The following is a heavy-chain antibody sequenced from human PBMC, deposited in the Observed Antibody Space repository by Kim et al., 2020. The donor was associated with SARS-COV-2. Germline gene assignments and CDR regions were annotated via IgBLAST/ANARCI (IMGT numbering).Heavy chain of an antibody. V-gene: IGHV3-23*01. D-gene: IGHD3-10*01. J-gene: IGHJ5*02. Sequence: SVKGRFTISRDNSKNTLYLQMNSLRAEDTAVYYCAKALPYYYGSGSYYPWGQGTLVTVSS. CDR3: AKALPYYYGSGSYYP.